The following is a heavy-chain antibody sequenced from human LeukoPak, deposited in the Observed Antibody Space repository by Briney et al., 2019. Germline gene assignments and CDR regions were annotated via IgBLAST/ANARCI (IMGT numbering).Heavy chain of an antibody. CDR1: GGTFSSYA. CDR3: ARRGSDCSGGSCYLGYAFDI. CDR2: IIPIFGTA. V-gene: IGHV1-69*13. Sequence: ASVKVSCKASGGTFSSYAISWVRQAPGQGLEWMGGIIPIFGTANYAQKFQGRVTITADESTSTAYMALSSVRSEDTAVYYCARRGSDCSGGSCYLGYAFDIWGQGTMVTVSS. D-gene: IGHD2-15*01. J-gene: IGHJ3*02.